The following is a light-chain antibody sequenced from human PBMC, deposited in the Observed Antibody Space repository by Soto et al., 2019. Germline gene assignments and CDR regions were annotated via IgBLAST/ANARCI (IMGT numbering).Light chain of an antibody. CDR2: GAS. CDR3: QQYNNWPTWT. V-gene: IGKV3-15*01. CDR1: QSVGSN. Sequence: EIVMTQSPATLSVSPGERVTLSCRARQSVGSNLAWYQQKPRQAPRLLIYGASTRATGIPARFSGSGSETEFTLTISSLQAEDSAVYFCQQYNNWPTWTFGQGTKVEIK. J-gene: IGKJ1*01.